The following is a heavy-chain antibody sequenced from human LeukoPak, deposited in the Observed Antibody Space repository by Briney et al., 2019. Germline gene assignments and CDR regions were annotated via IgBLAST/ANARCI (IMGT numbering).Heavy chain of an antibody. CDR1: GFTFSSYA. Sequence: GGSLRLSCAASGFTFSSYAMHWVRQAPGKGLEWVAVISYDGSNKYYADSVKGRFTISRDNAKNSLYLQMNSLRAEDTAVYYCARTLKREFSDWGQGTLVTVSS. V-gene: IGHV3-30*04. CDR3: ARTLKREFSD. CDR2: ISYDGSNK. J-gene: IGHJ4*02.